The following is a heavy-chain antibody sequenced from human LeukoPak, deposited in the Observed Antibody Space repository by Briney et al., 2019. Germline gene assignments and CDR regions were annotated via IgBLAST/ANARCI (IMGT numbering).Heavy chain of an antibody. D-gene: IGHD3-10*01. V-gene: IGHV1-46*01. CDR1: GYTFTSYY. J-gene: IGHJ4*02. Sequence: GASVKVSCKASGYTFTSYYMHWVRQAPGQGLEWMGIINPSGGSTSYAQKFQGRVTMTRDTSTSTVYMELSSLRSEDTAVYYCARDVLLWFGGFGGPGCYFDYWGQGTLVTVSS. CDR3: ARDVLLWFGGFGGPGCYFDY. CDR2: INPSGGST.